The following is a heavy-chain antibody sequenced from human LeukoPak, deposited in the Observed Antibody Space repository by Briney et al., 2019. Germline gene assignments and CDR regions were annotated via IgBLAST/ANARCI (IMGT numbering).Heavy chain of an antibody. D-gene: IGHD3-3*01. CDR1: GFTFSSYG. Sequence: GGSLRLSCAASGFTFSSYGMHWVRQAPGKXLEWVAVMWYDGSNXYYADSVKGRFTISRDNSKNTLYLQMNSLRAEDTAVYYCARGLRFLEWLPADYYYYYGMDVWGQGTTVTVSS. CDR3: ARGLRFLEWLPADYYYYYGMDV. V-gene: IGHV3-33*01. CDR2: MWYDGSNX. J-gene: IGHJ6*02.